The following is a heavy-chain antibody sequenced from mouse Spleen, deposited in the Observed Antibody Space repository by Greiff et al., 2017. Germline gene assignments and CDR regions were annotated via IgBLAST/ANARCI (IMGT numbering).Heavy chain of an antibody. D-gene: IGHD3-2*01. Sequence: QVQLKQPGAELVMPGASVKLSCKASGYTFTSYWMHWVKQRPGQGLEWIGEIDPSDSYTNYNQKFKGKATLTVDKSSSTAYMQLSSLTSEDSAVYYCAKVDSSGYVGAMDYWGQGTSVTVSS. V-gene: IGHV1-69*01. CDR1: GYTFTSYW. CDR3: AKVDSSGYVGAMDY. J-gene: IGHJ4*01. CDR2: IDPSDSYT.